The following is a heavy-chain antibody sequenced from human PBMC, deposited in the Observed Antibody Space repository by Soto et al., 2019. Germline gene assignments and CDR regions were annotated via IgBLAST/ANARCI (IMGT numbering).Heavy chain of an antibody. V-gene: IGHV4-34*01. Sequence: QVQLQQWGAGLLKPSETLSLTCAVYGGSFSGYYWSWIRQPPGKGLEWIGEINHSGSTNYNPSLKIRVTISVDTSKNQFSLKLSSVTAADTAVYYCARGFSAGLLLTIFGGIDYWGQGTLVTVSS. CDR2: INHSGST. D-gene: IGHD3-3*01. CDR1: GGSFSGYY. CDR3: ARGFSAGLLLTIFGGIDY. J-gene: IGHJ4*02.